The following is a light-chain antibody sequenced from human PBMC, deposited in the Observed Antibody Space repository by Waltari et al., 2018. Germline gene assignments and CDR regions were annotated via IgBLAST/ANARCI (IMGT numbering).Light chain of an antibody. V-gene: IGKV1-33*01. Sequence: DIQMTQSPSSLSASVGDRVTITCRASQGISNWLAWYQQKPGKAPKLLIYRASNLETGVPSRFSGSGSGTDFTLTISSLQPKDIATYYCQQHDTSPFTFGPGTKLDI. CDR1: QGISNW. J-gene: IGKJ3*01. CDR3: QQHDTSPFT. CDR2: RAS.